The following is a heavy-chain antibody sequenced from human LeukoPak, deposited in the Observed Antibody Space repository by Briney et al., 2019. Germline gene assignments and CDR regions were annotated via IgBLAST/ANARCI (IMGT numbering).Heavy chain of an antibody. J-gene: IGHJ4*02. CDR2: ISSSGATT. CDR1: GFTFSSYA. CDR3: ARDKGVGATTASY. D-gene: IGHD1-26*01. V-gene: IGHV3-23*01. Sequence: GGSLRLSCAASGFTFSSYAMNWVRQPPGKGLEWVSVISSSGATTYYPDSVKGRFTISRDNSKNTVYLQMNSLRAEDTAVYYCARDKGVGATTASYWGQGTLVTVSS.